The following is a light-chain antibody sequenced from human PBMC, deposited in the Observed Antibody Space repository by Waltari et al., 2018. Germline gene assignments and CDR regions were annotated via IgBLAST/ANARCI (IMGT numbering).Light chain of an antibody. CDR3: QSYDSSLSGSV. J-gene: IGLJ2*01. CDR1: SPTIGAGYD. CDR2: GNS. Sequence: QSGLTQPPSVSGAPGQRVTISCTGSSPTIGAGYDVHCYQLLPGTAPKLLIYGNSNRPSGVPDRFSGSKSGTSASLAITGLQAEDEAGYYCQSYDSSLSGSVFGGGTKLTVL. V-gene: IGLV1-40*01.